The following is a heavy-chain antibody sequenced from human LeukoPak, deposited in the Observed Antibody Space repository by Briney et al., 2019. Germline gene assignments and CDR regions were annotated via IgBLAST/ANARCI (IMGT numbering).Heavy chain of an antibody. CDR3: ARGCSSTSCYGYV. V-gene: IGHV4-30-4*08. CDR2: IYYSGST. CDR1: GGSISSGDYY. J-gene: IGHJ6*04. D-gene: IGHD2-2*01. Sequence: SETLSLTCTVSGGSISSGDYYWSWIRQPPGKGLEWIGYIYYSGSTYYNPSLKSRVTISVDTSKNQFSLELSSVTAADTAVYYCARGCSSTSCYGYVWGKGTTVTVSS.